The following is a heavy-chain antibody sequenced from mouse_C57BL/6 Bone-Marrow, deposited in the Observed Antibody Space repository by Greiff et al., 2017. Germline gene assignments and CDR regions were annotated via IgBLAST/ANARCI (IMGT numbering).Heavy chain of an antibody. CDR1: GYTFTGYW. CDR2: IIPGCGRT. V-gene: IGHV1-9*01. CDR3: ARWLLRLLDY. J-gene: IGHJ2*01. Sequence: QVQLQQSGAELMKPGASVKLSCKATGYTFTGYWIAWVKQSPGHGLEWIGEIIPGCGRTNYNEKFKGKATFTADTSSNTAYMQLSSLTTEDSAIYYCARWLLRLLDYWGQGTTLTVSS. D-gene: IGHD2-3*01.